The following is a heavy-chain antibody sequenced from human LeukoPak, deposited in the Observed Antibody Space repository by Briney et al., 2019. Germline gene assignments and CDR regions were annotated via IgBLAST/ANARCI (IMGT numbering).Heavy chain of an antibody. D-gene: IGHD6-19*01. Sequence: PSETLSLTCAVYGGSFSGYYWSWIRQPPGQGLEWIGETNHSGSTNYNPSLKSRVTISVDTSKNQFSLKLSSVTAADTAVYYCAGTYSSGWYGGYFDYWGQGTLVTVSS. CDR1: GGSFSGYY. J-gene: IGHJ4*02. CDR2: TNHSGST. V-gene: IGHV4-34*01. CDR3: AGTYSSGWYGGYFDY.